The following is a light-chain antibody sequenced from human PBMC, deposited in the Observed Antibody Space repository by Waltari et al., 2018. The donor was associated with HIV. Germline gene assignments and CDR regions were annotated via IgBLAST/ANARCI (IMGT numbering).Light chain of an antibody. CDR3: ASFTSDDTVM. J-gene: IGLJ3*02. Sequence: SAVTQPASVSGLPGQSVTISCTGDADDFGLSNFVSWYKQHPGKPPRLMFSDVNRRAPGIPYRFSASKSGETAFLTISSLRTEDEALYYCASFTSDDTVMFGGGTLVTVL. V-gene: IGLV2-14*03. CDR2: DVN. CDR1: ADDFGLSNF.